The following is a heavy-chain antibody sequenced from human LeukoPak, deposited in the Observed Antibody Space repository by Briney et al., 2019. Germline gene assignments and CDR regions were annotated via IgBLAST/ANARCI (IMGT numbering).Heavy chain of an antibody. V-gene: IGHV4-34*01. J-gene: IGHJ1*01. CDR3: ARGPWGYYDSTWFQH. Sequence: PSETLSLTCAVYGGSFSGYYWSWIRQPPGKGLEWIGEINHSGSTNYNPSLKSRVTISVDTSKNQFSLKLSSVTAADTAVYYCARGPWGYYDSTWFQHWGQGTLVTVSS. CDR1: GGSFSGYY. D-gene: IGHD3-22*01. CDR2: INHSGST.